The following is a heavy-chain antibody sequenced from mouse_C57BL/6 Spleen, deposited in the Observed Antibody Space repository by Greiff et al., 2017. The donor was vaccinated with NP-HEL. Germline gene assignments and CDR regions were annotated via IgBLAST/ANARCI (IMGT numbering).Heavy chain of an antibody. CDR2: INPNNGGT. Sequence: EVQLQQSGPELVKPGASVKISCKASGYTFTDYYMNWVKQSHGKSLEWIGDINPNNGGTSYNQKFKGKATLTVDKSSSTAYMELRSLTSEDSAVYYGARQAYGNSYFDYWGQGTTLTVSS. D-gene: IGHD2-1*01. J-gene: IGHJ2*01. V-gene: IGHV1-26*01. CDR3: ARQAYGNSYFDY. CDR1: GYTFTDYY.